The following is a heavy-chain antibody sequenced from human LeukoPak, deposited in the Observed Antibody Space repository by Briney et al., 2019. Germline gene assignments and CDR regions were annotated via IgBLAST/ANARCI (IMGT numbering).Heavy chain of an antibody. D-gene: IGHD3/OR15-3a*01. CDR3: ATNFGLFDY. Sequence: PGGSLRLSCAASGFTFSSYSMNWVRQAPGKGLEWVSALSVSGTYYADSVKGRFTISRDNSKNTLYLLMNSLRVEDTAVYYCATNFGLFDYWGQGTLVTVSS. CDR2: LSVSGT. J-gene: IGHJ4*02. CDR1: GFTFSSYS. V-gene: IGHV3-23*01.